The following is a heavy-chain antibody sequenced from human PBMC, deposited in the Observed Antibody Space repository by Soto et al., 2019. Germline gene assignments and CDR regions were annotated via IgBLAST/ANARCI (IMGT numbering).Heavy chain of an antibody. Sequence: QVQLVQSGAEVKKPGASVKVSCKASGYTFTSYGISWVRQAPGQGLEWMGWISAYNGNTNYAQKFQGRVTMTTDTSTSTAYMELRSLRSDDTAVYDCARGGKYCTTGVCTFSGMDVWGQGNTVTVSS. V-gene: IGHV1-18*01. CDR1: GYTFTSYG. CDR2: ISAYNGNT. D-gene: IGHD2-8*01. J-gene: IGHJ6*02. CDR3: ARGGKYCTTGVCTFSGMDV.